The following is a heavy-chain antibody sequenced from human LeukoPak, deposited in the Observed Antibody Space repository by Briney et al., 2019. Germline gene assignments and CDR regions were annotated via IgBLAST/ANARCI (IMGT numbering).Heavy chain of an antibody. V-gene: IGHV1-46*01. CDR2: INPSGGST. J-gene: IGHJ4*02. CDR1: GYTFTGYY. D-gene: IGHD1-14*01. CDR3: ARANHPVHTAFDY. Sequence: ASVKVSCKASGYTFTGYYIHWVRQAPGQGLEWMGIINPSGGSTSYAQKFQGRVTMTRDTSTSTVYMELSSLRSEDTAVYYCARANHPVHTAFDYWGQGTLVTVSS.